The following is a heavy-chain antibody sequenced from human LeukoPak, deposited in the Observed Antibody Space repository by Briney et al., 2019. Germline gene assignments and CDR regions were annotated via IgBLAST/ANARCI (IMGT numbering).Heavy chain of an antibody. CDR2: ISWNSGSI. Sequence: GRSLLLSCAASGFTFDDYAMPWVRQATARVLEWVSGISWNSGSIGYEDSVKSRFTISRDNAKNSLYLQMNSLRAEDTALYYCAKSAGYYYYYYMDVWGKGTTVTISS. J-gene: IGHJ6*03. V-gene: IGHV3-9*01. D-gene: IGHD6-13*01. CDR1: GFTFDDYA. CDR3: AKSAGYYYYYYMDV.